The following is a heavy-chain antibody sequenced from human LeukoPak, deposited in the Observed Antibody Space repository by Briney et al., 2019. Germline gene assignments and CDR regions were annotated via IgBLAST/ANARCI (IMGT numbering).Heavy chain of an antibody. CDR1: GYTFTSYY. J-gene: IGHJ4*02. Sequence: ASVKVSCKASGYTFTSYYMHWVRQAPGQGLEWMGRVDPEDGETIYAEKFQGRVTITADTSTDTAYMELSSLRSEDTAVYYCATEEYELLSDWGQGTLVTVSS. D-gene: IGHD2-2*01. CDR3: ATEEYELLSD. V-gene: IGHV1-69-2*01. CDR2: VDPEDGET.